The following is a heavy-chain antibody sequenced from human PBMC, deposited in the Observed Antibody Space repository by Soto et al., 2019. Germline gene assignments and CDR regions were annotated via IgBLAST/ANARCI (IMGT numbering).Heavy chain of an antibody. J-gene: IGHJ4*02. V-gene: IGHV4-39*01. CDR1: GGSISSSSYY. CDR3: ARRPRLAVAGTHDY. D-gene: IGHD6-19*01. CDR2: IYYSGST. Sequence: ETLSLTCTVSGGSISSSSYYWGWIRQPPGKGLEWIGSIYYSGSTYYNPSLKSRVTISVDTSKNQFSLKLSSVTAADTAVYYCARRPRLAVAGTHDYWGQGTLVTVSS.